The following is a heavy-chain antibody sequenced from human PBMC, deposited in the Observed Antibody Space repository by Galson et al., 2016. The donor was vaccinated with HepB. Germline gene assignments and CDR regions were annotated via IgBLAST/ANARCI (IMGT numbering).Heavy chain of an antibody. J-gene: IGHJ4*02. CDR1: GYPFGGSW. V-gene: IGHV3-74*01. CDR2: IDNDGTRT. D-gene: IGHD3-10*01. Sequence: SLRLSCAGPGYPFGGSWMQWVRQAPGKGPVWVAHIDNDGTRTTYADSVKGRFTISRDNARNTLYLQMNSLRADDTAVYYCVRDWFGDHTWGQGTLVTVSA. CDR3: VRDWFGDHT.